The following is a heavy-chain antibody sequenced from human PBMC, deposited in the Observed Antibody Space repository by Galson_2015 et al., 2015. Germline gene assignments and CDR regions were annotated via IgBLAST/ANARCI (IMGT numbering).Heavy chain of an antibody. CDR1: GFTFDDYG. J-gene: IGHJ3*02. D-gene: IGHD4-17*01. CDR2: INWNGGST. Sequence: SLRLSCAASGFTFDDYGMSWVRQAPGKGLEWVSGINWNGGSTGYVDSVKGRFTISRDNAKNSLYLQMNSLRAEDTALYHCARLFYGDYGAFDIWGQGTMVTVSS. CDR3: ARLFYGDYGAFDI. V-gene: IGHV3-20*01.